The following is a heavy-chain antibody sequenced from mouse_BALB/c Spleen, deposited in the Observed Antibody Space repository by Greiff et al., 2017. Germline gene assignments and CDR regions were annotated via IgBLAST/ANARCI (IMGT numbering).Heavy chain of an antibody. V-gene: IGHV2-2*02. Sequence: QVQLKESGPGLVQPSQTLSITCTASGFSLTSYGVHWVRQSPGKGLEWLGVIWSGGSTDYNAAFISRLSISKDNSKSQVFCKMNSLQANDTAICYCARNNYGSSYMDYWGQGTSVTVSS. CDR3: ARNNYGSSYMDY. D-gene: IGHD1-1*01. CDR1: GFSLTSYG. J-gene: IGHJ4*01. CDR2: IWSGGST.